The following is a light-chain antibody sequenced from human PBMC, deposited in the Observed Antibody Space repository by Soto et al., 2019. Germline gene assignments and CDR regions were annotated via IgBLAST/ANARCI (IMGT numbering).Light chain of an antibody. V-gene: IGKV1-6*01. J-gene: IGKJ1*01. CDR3: LQDYNYPPT. CDR2: AAS. Sequence: AIQMTQSPSSLSASVGDRVTITCRASQGIGNDLGWYQQKPGKAPKLLIYAASSLQSGVPSSFSGSGSGTDFTLTISSLRPEDFATYYCLQDYNYPPTFGQGTKVEIK. CDR1: QGIGND.